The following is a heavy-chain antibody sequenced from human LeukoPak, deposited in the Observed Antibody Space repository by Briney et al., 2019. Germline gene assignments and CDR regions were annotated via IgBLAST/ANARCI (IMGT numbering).Heavy chain of an antibody. J-gene: IGHJ4*02. CDR3: AKGGKWDVTPFDY. CDR1: GFTFSSYW. CDR2: ISSGGGST. Sequence: PGGSLRLSCAASGFTFSSYWMNWVRQAPGKGLEWVSTISSGGGSTYYADSVKGRFTISRDNSKNTLYLQVNSLRAEDTAVYYCAKGGKWDVTPFDYWGQGTLVTVSS. D-gene: IGHD1-26*01. V-gene: IGHV3-23*01.